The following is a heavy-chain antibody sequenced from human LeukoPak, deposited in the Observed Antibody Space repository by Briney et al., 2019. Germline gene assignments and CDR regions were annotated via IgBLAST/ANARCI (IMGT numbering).Heavy chain of an antibody. D-gene: IGHD6-19*01. CDR1: GFTFSSYA. Sequence: RSGGSLRLSCAASGFTFSSYAMSWVRQAPGKGLEWVSAISGSGGSTYYADSVKGRFTISRDNSKNTLYLQMNSLRAEDTAVCYCAKNSGWYYFDYWGQGTLVTVSS. J-gene: IGHJ4*02. CDR3: AKNSGWYYFDY. CDR2: ISGSGGST. V-gene: IGHV3-23*01.